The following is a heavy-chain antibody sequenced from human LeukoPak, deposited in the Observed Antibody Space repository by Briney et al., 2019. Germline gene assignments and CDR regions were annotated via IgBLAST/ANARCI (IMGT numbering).Heavy chain of an antibody. CDR2: INTNTGNP. V-gene: IGHV7-4-1*02. J-gene: IGHJ6*03. CDR1: GYTFTSYA. CDR3: ARVQQWLVHYYYMDV. Sequence: GASVKVSCKASGYTFTSYAMNWVRQAPGQGLEWMGWINTNTGNPTYAQGFTGRFVFSLDTSVSTAYLQISSLKAEDTAVYYCARVQQWLVHYYYMDVWGKGTTVTVSS. D-gene: IGHD6-19*01.